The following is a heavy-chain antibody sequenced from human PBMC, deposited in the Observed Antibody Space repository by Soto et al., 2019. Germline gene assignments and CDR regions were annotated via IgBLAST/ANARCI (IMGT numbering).Heavy chain of an antibody. CDR3: ARVYDFWSGYYPNWFDP. J-gene: IGHJ5*02. V-gene: IGHV3-7*01. D-gene: IGHD3-3*01. CDR2: IKQDGSEK. Sequence: EVQLVESGGGLVQPGGSLRLSCAASGFTFSSYWMSWVRQAPGKGLEWVANIKQDGSEKYYVDSVKGRFTISRDNAKNSLYLQMNSLRAEDTAVYYCARVYDFWSGYYPNWFDPWGQGTLVTVSS. CDR1: GFTFSSYW.